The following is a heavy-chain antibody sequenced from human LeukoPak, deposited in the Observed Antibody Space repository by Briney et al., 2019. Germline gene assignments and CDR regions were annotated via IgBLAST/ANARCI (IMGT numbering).Heavy chain of an antibody. CDR1: GCTFRSYA. D-gene: IGHD4-23*01. CDR3: AREDGGTSGWVTVDY. J-gene: IGHJ4*02. Sequence: QTGGSLRLSCGASGCTFRSYAMSWVRQAPGKGLEWVSAITTTGKTYFADSVKGRFTISRDNSRNTVYLQVNSLRAEDTAVYYCAREDGGTSGWVTVDYWGQGTLVTVSS. V-gene: IGHV3-23*01. CDR2: ITTTGKT.